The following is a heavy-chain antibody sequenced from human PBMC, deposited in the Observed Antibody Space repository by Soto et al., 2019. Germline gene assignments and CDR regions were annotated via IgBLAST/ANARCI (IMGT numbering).Heavy chain of an antibody. CDR3: ARDGTDNGSGLDYFDY. V-gene: IGHV4-38-2*02. J-gene: IGHJ4*02. CDR2: IFHSGSA. D-gene: IGHD6-19*01. CDR1: GYFISSGDY. Sequence: SETLSLTCGVSGYFISSGDYWGWLRQPPGKGLEWIGSIFHSGSAYYNPSLKNRVTISVDTSKNEFSLRLTSVTATDTAVYYCARDGTDNGSGLDYFDYWGQGTLGTAPQ.